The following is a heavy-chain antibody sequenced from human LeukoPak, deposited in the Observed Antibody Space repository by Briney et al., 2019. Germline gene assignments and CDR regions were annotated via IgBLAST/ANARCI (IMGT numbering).Heavy chain of an antibody. V-gene: IGHV4-4*09. CDR3: ARHPTYSGSYED. J-gene: IGHJ4*02. CDR1: GGSISSYY. Sequence: SETLSLTCTVSGGSISSYYWSWIRQPPGKGLEWIGYIYTSGSTNYNPSLKSRVTISVDTSKNQYSLKLCSVTAADTAVYYCARHPTYSGSYEDWGQGTLVTVSS. D-gene: IGHD1-26*01. CDR2: IYTSGST.